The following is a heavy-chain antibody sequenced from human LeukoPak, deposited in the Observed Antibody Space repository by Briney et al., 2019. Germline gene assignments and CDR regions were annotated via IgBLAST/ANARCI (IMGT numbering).Heavy chain of an antibody. J-gene: IGHJ4*02. D-gene: IGHD6-13*01. V-gene: IGHV3-21*01. CDR3: ARGEGYSSFYDY. Sequence: PGGSLRLSCAASGFTFSSYSMNWVRQAPGKGLEWVSSISSSSSYIYYADSVKGRFTISRDNAKNSLYLRMNSLRAEDTAVYYCARGEGYSSFYDYWGQGTLVTVSS. CDR2: ISSSSSYI. CDR1: GFTFSSYS.